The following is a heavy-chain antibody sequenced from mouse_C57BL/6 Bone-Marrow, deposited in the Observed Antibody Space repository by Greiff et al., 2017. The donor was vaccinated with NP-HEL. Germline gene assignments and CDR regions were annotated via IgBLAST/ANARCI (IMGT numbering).Heavy chain of an antibody. CDR1: GFSLSTFGMG. D-gene: IGHD1-1*01. Sequence: QVTLKESGPGILQPSQTLSLTCSFSGFSLSTFGMGVGWIRQPSGKGLEWLAHIWWDDDKYYNPALKSRPTISKDTSKNQVFLKIANVDTADTATYYCARIGDGFYYYGTYAMDYWGQGTSVTVSS. J-gene: IGHJ4*01. CDR3: ARIGDGFYYYGTYAMDY. CDR2: IWWDDDK. V-gene: IGHV8-8*01.